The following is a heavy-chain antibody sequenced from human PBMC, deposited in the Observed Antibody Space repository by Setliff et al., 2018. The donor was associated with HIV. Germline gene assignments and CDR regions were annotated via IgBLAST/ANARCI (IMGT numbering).Heavy chain of an antibody. D-gene: IGHD3-22*01. CDR2: VYYSGTT. Sequence: SETLSLTCTVSGASISSHYWSWIRQSPGKGLEWIGHVYYSGTTKYNPSLQSRVSMSVDTSKNQVSVRLQSLSAADTAVYYCARGNYDTSDYYTNFYYYYMDVWGKGTAVTVSS. J-gene: IGHJ6*03. V-gene: IGHV4-59*11. CDR1: GASISSHY. CDR3: ARGNYDTSDYYTNFYYYYMDV.